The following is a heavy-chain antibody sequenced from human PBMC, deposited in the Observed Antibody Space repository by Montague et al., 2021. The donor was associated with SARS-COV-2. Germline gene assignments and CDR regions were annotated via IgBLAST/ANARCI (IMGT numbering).Heavy chain of an antibody. CDR3: ARTYCTTPRCQALGSDY. Sequence: SETLSLTCTVSGDSISKQYWGWIRQPPGKGLEWIGYVYYTGTTNYNPSLKSRVTMSLATSKNQFSLDLRSVTAADTAVYYCARTYCTTPRCQALGSDYWGQGTLVAVSS. J-gene: IGHJ4*02. D-gene: IGHD2-8*01. CDR2: VYYTGTT. V-gene: IGHV4-59*08. CDR1: GDSISKQY.